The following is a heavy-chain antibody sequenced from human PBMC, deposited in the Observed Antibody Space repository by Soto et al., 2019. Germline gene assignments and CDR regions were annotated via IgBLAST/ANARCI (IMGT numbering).Heavy chain of an antibody. V-gene: IGHV3-23*01. Sequence: GGSLRLSCAASGFTFSSYAMIWVRRAPGEGLEWVSAISGSGGSTYYADSVKGRFTISRDNSKNTLYLQMNSLRAEDTAVYYCAKVPPDENYYDSSGYLDYWGQGTLVTVSS. CDR1: GFTFSSYA. D-gene: IGHD3-22*01. CDR3: AKVPPDENYYDSSGYLDY. CDR2: ISGSGGST. J-gene: IGHJ4*02.